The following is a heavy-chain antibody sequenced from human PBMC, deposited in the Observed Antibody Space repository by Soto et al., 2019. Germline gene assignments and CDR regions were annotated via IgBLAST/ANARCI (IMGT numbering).Heavy chain of an antibody. CDR1: GFTFSSYS. CDR3: ARDWMGRGSYPVDY. V-gene: IGHV3-48*01. D-gene: IGHD1-26*01. Sequence: GGSLRLSCAASGFTFSSYSMNWVRQAPGKGLEWVSYISSSSSTIYYADSVKGRFTISRDNAKNSLYLQMNSLRAEDTAVYYCARDWMGRGSYPVDYWGQGTLVTVSS. CDR2: ISSSSSTI. J-gene: IGHJ4*02.